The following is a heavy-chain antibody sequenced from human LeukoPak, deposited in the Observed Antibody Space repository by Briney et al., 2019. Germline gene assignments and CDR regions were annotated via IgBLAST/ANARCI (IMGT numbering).Heavy chain of an antibody. J-gene: IGHJ5*02. CDR1: GYTFTSYG. D-gene: IGHD4-11*01. CDR2: ISDYNGNT. Sequence: ASVKVSCKASGYTFTSYGISWVRQAPGLGLEWMGWISDYNGNTNYAQKLQGRVTMTTDTSTSTAYMELRSLRSDDTAVYYCARDLYRDSLPVSWFDPWGQGTLVTVSS. CDR3: ARDLYRDSLPVSWFDP. V-gene: IGHV1-18*01.